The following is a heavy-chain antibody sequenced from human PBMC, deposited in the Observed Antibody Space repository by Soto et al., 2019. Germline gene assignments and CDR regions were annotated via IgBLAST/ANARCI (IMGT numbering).Heavy chain of an antibody. J-gene: IGHJ4*02. V-gene: IGHV3-72*01. Sequence: EVQLVESGGGLVQPGGSLRLSCAASGFTFRDHYMDWVRQAPGKGLEWVGLIRDKANNNTTEYAASVRGRFTISGDESRNSVSLQMNTLKTEDTAVYYCARRPGSGRSVDYWGQGTLVTVSS. D-gene: IGHD3-10*01. CDR1: GFTFRDHY. CDR3: ARRPGSGRSVDY. CDR2: IRDKANNNTT.